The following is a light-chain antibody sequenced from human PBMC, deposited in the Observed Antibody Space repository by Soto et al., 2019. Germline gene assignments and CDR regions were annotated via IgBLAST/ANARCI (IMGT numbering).Light chain of an antibody. Sequence: QSALTQPASVSGSPGQSITISCTGTSSDVGSYNLVSWYQQHPGKAPKLMIYEVSKLPSGVSNRFSGSKSGNTASLTISGLHAEDEADYYCCSYAGSYVVFGGGTKVTVL. CDR3: CSYAGSYVV. J-gene: IGLJ2*01. CDR1: SSDVGSYNL. CDR2: EVS. V-gene: IGLV2-23*02.